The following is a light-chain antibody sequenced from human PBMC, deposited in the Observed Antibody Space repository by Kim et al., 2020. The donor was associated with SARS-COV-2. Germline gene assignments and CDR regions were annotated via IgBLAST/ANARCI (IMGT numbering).Light chain of an antibody. J-gene: IGLJ2*01. CDR3: AGPTGSSPPVL. CDR2: DVN. Sequence: QSTATSCTGTTIPIDACNYVSWYKHIPGTDPEIMIYDVNQRPSGVSNRFSGSKSGNTASLTISGLQAEDEADYFCAGPTGSSPPVLFGGVTQLSVL. V-gene: IGLV2-14*03. CDR1: TIPIDACNY.